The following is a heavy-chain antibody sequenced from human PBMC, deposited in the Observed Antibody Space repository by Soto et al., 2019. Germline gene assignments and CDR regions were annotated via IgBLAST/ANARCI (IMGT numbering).Heavy chain of an antibody. Sequence: GGPVKVSCKASGYTFTGYYMHWERQAPGQGLEWMGWINPNSGGTNYAQKFQGWVTMTRETSISTAYMELSRLRSDDTAVYYCASSIAAAGTPYYYYYYGMDVWGQGTTVTVSS. CDR1: GYTFTGYY. J-gene: IGHJ6*02. CDR3: ASSIAAAGTPYYYYYYGMDV. D-gene: IGHD6-13*01. CDR2: INPNSGGT. V-gene: IGHV1-2*04.